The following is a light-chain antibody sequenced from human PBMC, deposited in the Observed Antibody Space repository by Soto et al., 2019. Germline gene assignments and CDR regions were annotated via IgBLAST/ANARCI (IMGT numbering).Light chain of an antibody. CDR1: SSDVGSNNR. Sequence: QSALTQPPSVSGSPGQSVTISCTGTSSDVGSNNRVSWYHQPPGTVPKVMIYEVSNRPSGVPDRFSGSKSGNTASLTISGLQAEDEAHYYCCSFTSANTYVFGTGTKVTVL. CDR2: EVS. V-gene: IGLV2-18*02. CDR3: CSFTSANTYV. J-gene: IGLJ1*01.